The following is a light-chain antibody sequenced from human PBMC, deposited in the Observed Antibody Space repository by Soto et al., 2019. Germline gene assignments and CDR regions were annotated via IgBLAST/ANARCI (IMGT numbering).Light chain of an antibody. V-gene: IGKV3-20*01. Sequence: EIVLTQSPGTLSLSPGERATLSCRASQSVSSSYLAWYQQKPGQAPRLLIYGASSRATGIPDRFSGSGSGNDFTLTISRLEPEDFAVYYCQQYGSAPVTFGPGTKVDIK. CDR2: GAS. CDR1: QSVSSSY. J-gene: IGKJ3*01. CDR3: QQYGSAPVT.